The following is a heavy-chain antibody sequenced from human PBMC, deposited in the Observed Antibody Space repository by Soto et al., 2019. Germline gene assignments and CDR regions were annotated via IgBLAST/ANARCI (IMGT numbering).Heavy chain of an antibody. Sequence: PWVSLRLSFAASGFTFSSYGMHWVRQAPGKGLEWVAVISYDGSNKYYADSVKGRFTISRDNSKNTLYLQMNSLRAEDTAVYYCAKEVLWSGYYLYYYYYGMDVWGQGTTVTVSS. CDR3: AKEVLWSGYYLYYYYYGMDV. CDR2: ISYDGSNK. V-gene: IGHV3-30*18. J-gene: IGHJ6*02. D-gene: IGHD3-3*01. CDR1: GFTFSSYG.